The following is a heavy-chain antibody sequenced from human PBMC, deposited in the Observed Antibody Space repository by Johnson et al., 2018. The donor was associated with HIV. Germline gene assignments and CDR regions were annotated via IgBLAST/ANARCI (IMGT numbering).Heavy chain of an antibody. CDR1: GITLSNYW. CDR3: AKCIWGSSLIDAFDI. V-gene: IGHV3-7*01. J-gene: IGHJ3*02. CDR2: IKQDGSEK. D-gene: IGHD6-13*01. Sequence: VQLVESGGGLVQPGGSLRLSCAASGITLSNYWMNWVRQAPGKGLEWVANIKQDGSEKYYVDSVKGRFTISRDNSKNTLYLQMNSLRAEDTAVYYCAKCIWGSSLIDAFDIWGQGTMVTVSS.